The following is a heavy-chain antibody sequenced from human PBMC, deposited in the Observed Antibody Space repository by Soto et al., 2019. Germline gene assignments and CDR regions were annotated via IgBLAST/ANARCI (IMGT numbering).Heavy chain of an antibody. Sequence: GGSLRLSCAASGFTFSSYAMHWVRQAPGKGLEWVAVISYDGSNKYYADSVKGRFTISRDNSKNTLYLQMNSLRAEDTAVYYCARDLGQQLDYYYYYGMDVWGQGTTVTVSS. D-gene: IGHD6-13*01. J-gene: IGHJ6*02. CDR2: ISYDGSNK. V-gene: IGHV3-30-3*01. CDR1: GFTFSSYA. CDR3: ARDLGQQLDYYYYYGMDV.